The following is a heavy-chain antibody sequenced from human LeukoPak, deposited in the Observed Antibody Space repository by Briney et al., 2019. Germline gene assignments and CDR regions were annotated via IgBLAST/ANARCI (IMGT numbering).Heavy chain of an antibody. CDR2: IYYSGST. D-gene: IGHD3-22*01. V-gene: IGHV4-59*12. J-gene: IGHJ4*02. CDR1: GGSISSYY. CDR3: ARDRSYYDSSGYYPNTYFDY. Sequence: SETLSLTCSVSGGSISSYYWSWIRQPPGKGLEWIGYIYYSGSTNYNPSLKSRVTISVDTSKNQFSLKLSSVTAADTAVYYCARDRSYYDSSGYYPNTYFDYWGQGTLVTVSS.